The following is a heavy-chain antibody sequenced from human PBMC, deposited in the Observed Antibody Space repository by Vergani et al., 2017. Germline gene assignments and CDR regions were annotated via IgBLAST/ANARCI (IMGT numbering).Heavy chain of an antibody. J-gene: IGHJ4*02. CDR1: GGSISSSSYY. CDR3: ARLGGSYGGGSFDY. CDR2: IYYSGST. V-gene: IGHV4-39*01. D-gene: IGHD1-26*01. Sequence: QLQLQESGPGLVKPSETLSLTCTVSGGSISSSSYYWGWIRQPPGKGLEWIGSIYYSGSTYYNPSLKRRVTISVDTSKNQFSLKLSSVTAADTAVYYCARLGGSYGGGSFDYWGQGTLVTVSS.